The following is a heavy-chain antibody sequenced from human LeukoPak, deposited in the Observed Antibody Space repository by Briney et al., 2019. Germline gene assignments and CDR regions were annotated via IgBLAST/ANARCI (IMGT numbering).Heavy chain of an antibody. CDR3: ARHTGYYDILTGNYYYYYMDV. CDR2: IYTSGST. Sequence: SETLSLTCTVSGGSISSYYWSWIRQPPGKGLEWIGYIYTSGSTNYNPSLKSRVTISVDTSKNQFSLKLSSVTAADTAVYYCARHTGYYDILTGNYYYYYMDVWGKGTTVTVSS. D-gene: IGHD3-9*01. J-gene: IGHJ6*03. CDR1: GGSISSYY. V-gene: IGHV4-4*09.